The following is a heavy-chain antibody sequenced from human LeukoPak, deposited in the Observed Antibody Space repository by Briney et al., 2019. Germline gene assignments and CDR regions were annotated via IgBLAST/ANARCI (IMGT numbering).Heavy chain of an antibody. CDR2: ISGSGGST. Sequence: GGSLRLSCAASVFTFSSYAMSWVRQAPGKGLEWVSAISGSGGSTYYADCVKGRFTISRDNSKNTLYLQMNSRRAEDTAVYYCAKDLSYGPGYGMDVWGQGTTVTVSS. J-gene: IGHJ6*02. D-gene: IGHD2-21*01. CDR3: AKDLSYGPGYGMDV. V-gene: IGHV3-23*01. CDR1: VFTFSSYA.